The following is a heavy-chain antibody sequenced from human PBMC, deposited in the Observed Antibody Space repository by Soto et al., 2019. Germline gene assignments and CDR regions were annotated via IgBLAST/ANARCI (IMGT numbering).Heavy chain of an antibody. J-gene: IGHJ5*02. V-gene: IGHV4-61*01. CDR2: IYYSGTT. D-gene: IGHD3-9*01. CDR3: ARDASPYCDLLSAFDP. CDR1: GASLSSGSYY. Sequence: PSETLSLTCTVSGASLSSGSYYWSWHRQPPGKGREWLVYIYYSGTTKYNPSLTRRVTLSVDMSKNQFSLKLNSVTAADSAVYFCARDASPYCDLLSAFDPWGQGVLVTVSS.